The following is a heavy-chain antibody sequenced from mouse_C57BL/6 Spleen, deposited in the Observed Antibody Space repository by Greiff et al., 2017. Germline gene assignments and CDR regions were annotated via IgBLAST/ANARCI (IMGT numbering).Heavy chain of an antibody. Sequence: QVQLQQSGPELVKPGASVKMSCKASGYTFTSYWMNWVKQRPGRGLEWIGRIGPNSGGTKYNEKFKIKATLTVDKPSSTSYMQVGSLPSEDSAVDYCAREDYGYDEGFAYWGQGTLVTVSA. CDR2: IGPNSGGT. J-gene: IGHJ3*01. D-gene: IGHD2-2*01. CDR3: AREDYGYDEGFAY. V-gene: IGHV1-72*01. CDR1: GYTFTSYW.